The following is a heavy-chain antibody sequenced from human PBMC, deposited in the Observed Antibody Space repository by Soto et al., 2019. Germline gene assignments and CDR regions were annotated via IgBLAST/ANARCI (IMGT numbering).Heavy chain of an antibody. CDR2: VFISGMT. CDR3: ARHARYSDFDS. V-gene: IGHV4-4*07. J-gene: IGHJ4*02. D-gene: IGHD5-18*01. CDR1: CVSVSDFF. Sequence: SETLSLTCAISCVSVSDFFWAWLRQPAWQRPEWLGRVFISGMTNYNPSVESRVSMSVETSKNEVSLNLKSVTAADTAIYYCARHARYSDFDSWGQGISVTVSS.